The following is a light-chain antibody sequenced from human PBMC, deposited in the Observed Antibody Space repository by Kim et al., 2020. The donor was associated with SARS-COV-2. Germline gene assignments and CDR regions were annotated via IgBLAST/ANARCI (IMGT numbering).Light chain of an antibody. Sequence: QSALTQPPSASGSPGQSVTISCTGTSSDVGTYNYVSWYQQHPGKAPKLIIYEVNMRPSGVPDRFSGSKSGNAASLTVSGLQAEDEADYYCSSYAGSNNVVFGGGTQLTVL. CDR3: SSYAGSNNVV. V-gene: IGLV2-8*01. J-gene: IGLJ2*01. CDR2: EVN. CDR1: SSDVGTYNY.